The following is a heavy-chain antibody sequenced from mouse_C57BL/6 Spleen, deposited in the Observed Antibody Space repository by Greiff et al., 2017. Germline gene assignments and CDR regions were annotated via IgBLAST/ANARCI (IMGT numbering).Heavy chain of an antibody. Sequence: QVQLQQSGPELVKPGASVKISCKASGYSFTSYYIHWVKQRPGQGLEWIGWIYPGSGHTKYNEKFKGKATLTADTSSSTAYMQLSSLTSEDSAVYYCAIRGFITTVVATRDYFDYWGQGTTLTVSS. CDR1: GYSFTSYY. D-gene: IGHD1-1*01. J-gene: IGHJ2*01. V-gene: IGHV1-66*01. CDR3: AIRGFITTVVATRDYFDY. CDR2: IYPGSGHT.